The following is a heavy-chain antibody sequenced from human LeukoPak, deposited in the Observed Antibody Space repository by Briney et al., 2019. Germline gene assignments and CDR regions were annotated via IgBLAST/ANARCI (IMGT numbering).Heavy chain of an antibody. J-gene: IGHJ4*02. D-gene: IGHD5-12*01. V-gene: IGHV4-59*05. CDR1: GGSISSYY. CDR2: IYYSGGT. CDR3: ARQVRGYSSYVFDY. Sequence: SETLSLTCTVSGGSISSYYWSWIRQPPGKGLEWIGSIYYSGGTYYNPSLKSRVTIAADTSKNQFSLRLGSVAAADTAVYYCARQVRGYSSYVFDYWGQGTLVTVSS.